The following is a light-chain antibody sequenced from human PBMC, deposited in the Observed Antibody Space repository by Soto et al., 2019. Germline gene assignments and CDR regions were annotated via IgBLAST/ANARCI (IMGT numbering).Light chain of an antibody. CDR3: SSYTTSNTRQIV. CDR1: SSEVVGYNF. J-gene: IGLJ1*01. V-gene: IGLV2-14*03. Sequence: QSALTQPASVSGSPGQSITISCTGTSSEVVGYNFVSWYQHHPGKSPKLMIFDVSNRPSVFSNRFSGSKSGNTASLTISGLQPEDEADYYCSSYTTSNTRQIVFGT. CDR2: DVS.